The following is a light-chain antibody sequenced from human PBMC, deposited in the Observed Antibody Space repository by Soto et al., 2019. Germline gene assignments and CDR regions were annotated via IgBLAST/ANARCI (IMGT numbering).Light chain of an antibody. CDR1: QSLVYSDGNTY. CDR3: MQRTHPLT. V-gene: IGKV2-30*01. Sequence: VVMTQSQLSLLVLHGQPASISCRSRQSLVYSDGNTYLNWFQQRPGQSPRRLIYKVSNRDSGVPDRFSGSGSGTDFTLKISRVDAEDVGVYYCMQRTHPLTCGQGIPLEIK. CDR2: KVS. J-gene: IGKJ5*01.